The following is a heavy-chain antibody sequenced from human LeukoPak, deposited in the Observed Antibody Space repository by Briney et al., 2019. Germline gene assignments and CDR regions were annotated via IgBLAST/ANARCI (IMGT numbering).Heavy chain of an antibody. J-gene: IGHJ3*02. CDR2: IYYSGST. CDR3: ARGNWGRAFDI. CDR1: GGSISSGGYY. V-gene: IGHV4-31*03. Sequence: SETLSLTCTVSGGSISSGGYYWSWIRQHPGKGLEWIGYIYYSGSTYYNPSLKSRVTISVDRSKNQFSLKLSSVTAADTAVYYCARGNWGRAFDIWGQGTMVTVSS. D-gene: IGHD7-27*01.